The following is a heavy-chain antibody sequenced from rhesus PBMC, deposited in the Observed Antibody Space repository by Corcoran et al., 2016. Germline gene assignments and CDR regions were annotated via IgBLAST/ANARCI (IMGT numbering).Heavy chain of an antibody. J-gene: IGHJ4*01. CDR1: GFSISTTGTG. D-gene: IGHD1-44*02. CDR3: ARERVGATTYFDY. Sequence: QVTLKESGPALVKPTQTLTLTCTFSGFSISTTGTGVGWIRQPPGKALEWLESIYWNDRKYYSKTRKSRLTIAKDPSRNQVVLTMTNMDPVDTATYYCARERVGATTYFDYWGQGVLVTVSS. V-gene: IGHV2-95*01. CDR2: IYWNDRK.